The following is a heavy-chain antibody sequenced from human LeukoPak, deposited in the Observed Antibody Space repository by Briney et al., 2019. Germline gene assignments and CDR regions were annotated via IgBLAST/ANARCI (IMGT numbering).Heavy chain of an antibody. D-gene: IGHD3-16*02. CDR2: ISDTGRRT. J-gene: IGHJ4*02. Sequence: PGGSLRLSCAASGFTFNDYAMSWVRQAAGKGLEWVSGISDTGRRTFYADSVKGRFTISRDDSKKTVYLQMNTLRAEDTAIYFCARHDSFIPYWGQGTLVTVSP. V-gene: IGHV3-23*01. CDR1: GFTFNDYA. CDR3: ARHDSFIPY.